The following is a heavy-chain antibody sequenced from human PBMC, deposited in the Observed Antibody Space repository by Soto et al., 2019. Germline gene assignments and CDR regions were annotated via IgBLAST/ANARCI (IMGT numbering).Heavy chain of an antibody. CDR1: GGSVTGNTDC. J-gene: IGHJ4*02. D-gene: IGHD3-3*01. Sequence: SQTLSLTCVISGGSVTGNTDCWNWFRHSPSRGLEWLGRTYYRSKWYYDYAGSVKGRMTINPDTSRNQFSLQLNSVSPEDTAVYYCATYAPPVLRLLEPLFSEYGDQGXLLTLHS. CDR2: TYYRSKWYY. V-gene: IGHV6-1*01. CDR3: ATYAPPVLRLLEPLFSEY.